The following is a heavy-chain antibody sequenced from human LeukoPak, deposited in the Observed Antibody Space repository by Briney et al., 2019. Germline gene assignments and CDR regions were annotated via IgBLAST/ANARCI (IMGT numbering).Heavy chain of an antibody. CDR1: GFTVSSNY. D-gene: IGHD6-19*01. V-gene: IGHV3-53*01. CDR3: ARGSRSSGWFDY. CDR2: IYSGGST. J-gene: IGHJ4*02. Sequence: HPGGSLRLSCAASGFTVSSNYMSWVRQAPGKGVEWVSVIYSGGSTYYADPVKGRFTISRDNSKNTLYLQMNSLRAEDTAVYYCARGSRSSGWFDYWGQGTLVTVSS.